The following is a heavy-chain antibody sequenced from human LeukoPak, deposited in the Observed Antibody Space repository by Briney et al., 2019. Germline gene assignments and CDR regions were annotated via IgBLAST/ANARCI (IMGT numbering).Heavy chain of an antibody. CDR2: IYYSGST. V-gene: IGHV4-30-4*01. CDR1: GGSICSGDYY. Sequence: PSQTLSLTCTVSGGSICSGDYYWSWIRQPPGKGLEWIGYIYYSGSTYYNPSLKSLLTISVVTSKNQFSLKLSSVTAADTAVYYCARGAHSSGYYLSFDYWGQGTLVTVSS. CDR3: ARGAHSSGYYLSFDY. J-gene: IGHJ4*02. D-gene: IGHD3-22*01.